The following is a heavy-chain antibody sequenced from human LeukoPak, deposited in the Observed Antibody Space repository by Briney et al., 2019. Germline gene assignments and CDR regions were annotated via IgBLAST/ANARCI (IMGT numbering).Heavy chain of an antibody. D-gene: IGHD3-3*01. CDR2: IIPIFGTA. CDR1: GGTFSSYA. CDR3: ARGHERIRIFGGFDP. V-gene: IGHV1-69*05. Sequence: ASVKVSCKASGGTFSSYAISWVRQAPGQGLEWMGGIIPIFGTANYAQKFQGRVTITTDESTSTAYMELSSLRSEDTAVYYCARGHERIRIFGGFDPWGQGTLVTFSS. J-gene: IGHJ5*02.